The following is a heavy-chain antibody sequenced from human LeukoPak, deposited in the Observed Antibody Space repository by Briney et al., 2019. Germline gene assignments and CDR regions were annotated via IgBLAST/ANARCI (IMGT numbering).Heavy chain of an antibody. CDR1: GFILSNYG. CDR2: IWYDENNK. Sequence: PGRSLRLSCAASGFILSNYGMHWVRQAPGKGLERVAVIWYDENNKYYTDSVKGRFTISRDNSKNTLYLQMNSLRAEDTAVYYCAREWGYGDPFGFFDYWGQGTLVTVSS. CDR3: AREWGYGDPFGFFDY. D-gene: IGHD4-17*01. V-gene: IGHV3-33*01. J-gene: IGHJ4*02.